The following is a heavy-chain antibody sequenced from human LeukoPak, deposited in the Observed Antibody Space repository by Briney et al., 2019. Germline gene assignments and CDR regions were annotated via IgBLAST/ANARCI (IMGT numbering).Heavy chain of an antibody. V-gene: IGHV3-30*02. J-gene: IGHJ4*02. CDR3: AKDLSTTGTTPGY. Sequence: GGSLRLSCAASGFTFSSYGMHWVRQAPGKGLEWVAFIRYDGSNKYYADSVKGRFTISRDNSKNTLYLQMNSLRADDTAVYYCAKDLSTTGTTPGYWGQGTLVTVSS. CDR2: IRYDGSNK. CDR1: GFTFSSYG. D-gene: IGHD1-1*01.